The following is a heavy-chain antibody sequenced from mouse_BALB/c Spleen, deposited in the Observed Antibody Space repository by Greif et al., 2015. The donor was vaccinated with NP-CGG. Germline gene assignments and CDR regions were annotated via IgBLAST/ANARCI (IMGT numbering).Heavy chain of an antibody. J-gene: IGHJ3*01. V-gene: IGHV1-82*01. CDR1: GYAFSSSW. D-gene: IGHD2-4*01. CDR3: ASIYYDYEGFAY. Sequence: VHLVESGPELVKPGASVKISCKASGYAFSSSWMNWVKQRPGQGLEWIGRIYPGDGDTNYNGKFKGKATLTADKSSSTAYMQLSSLTSVDSAVYFCASIYYDYEGFAYWGQGTLVTVSA. CDR2: IYPGDGDT.